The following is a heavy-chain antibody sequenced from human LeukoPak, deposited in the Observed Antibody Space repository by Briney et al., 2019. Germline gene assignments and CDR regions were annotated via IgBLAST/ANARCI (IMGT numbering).Heavy chain of an antibody. CDR3: ARVHDYVWGSYRYTDYFDY. D-gene: IGHD3-16*02. CDR1: GFTFSSYS. J-gene: IGHJ4*02. V-gene: IGHV3-48*02. Sequence: PGGSLRLSCAASGFTFSSYSMNWVRQAPGKGLEWVSYISSSSSTIYYADSVKGRFTISRDNAKNSLYLQMNSLRDEDTAVYYCARVHDYVWGSYRYTDYFDYWGQGTLVTVSS. CDR2: ISSSSSTI.